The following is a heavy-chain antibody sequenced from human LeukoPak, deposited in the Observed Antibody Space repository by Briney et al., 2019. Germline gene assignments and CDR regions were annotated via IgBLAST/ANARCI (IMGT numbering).Heavy chain of an antibody. CDR3: ARGGSWYYYGMDV. J-gene: IGHJ6*02. CDR1: GGTFSSYA. V-gene: IGHV1-69*01. D-gene: IGHD6-13*01. Sequence: GSSVKVSCKASGGTFSSYAISWVRRAPGQGLEWMGGIIPIFGTANYAQKLQGRVTITADESTSTAYMELSSLRSEDTAVYYCARGGSWYYYGMDVWGQGTTVTVSS. CDR2: IIPIFGTA.